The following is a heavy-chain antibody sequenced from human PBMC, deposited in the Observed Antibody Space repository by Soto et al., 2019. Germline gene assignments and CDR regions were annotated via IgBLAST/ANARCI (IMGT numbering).Heavy chain of an antibody. D-gene: IGHD2-21*02. CDR3: AKDLAYCGGDCYTFDY. J-gene: IGHJ4*02. V-gene: IGHV3-30*18. CDR1: GFTFSSYG. CDR2: ISYDGSNK. Sequence: GGSLRLSCAASGFTFSSYGMHWVRQAPGKGLEWVAVISYDGSNKYYADSVKGRFTISRDNSKNTLYLQMNSLRAEDTAVYYCAKDLAYCGGDCYTFDYWGQGTLVTVSS.